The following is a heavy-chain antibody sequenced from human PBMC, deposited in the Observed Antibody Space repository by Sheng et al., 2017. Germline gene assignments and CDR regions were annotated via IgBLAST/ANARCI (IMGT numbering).Heavy chain of an antibody. CDR3: ARKPHQGALDI. CDR1: GGTFSNYA. J-gene: IGHJ3*02. Sequence: QVQLVQSGAEVKKPGSSVKVSCKASGGTFSNYAISWVRQAPGQGLEWMGGIIPIFDTATYAQKFQDRVTIIADESTSTAYMELSSLSSDDTAVYYCARKPHQGALDIWGQGTVVTVSS. V-gene: IGHV1-69*13. CDR2: IIPIFDTA.